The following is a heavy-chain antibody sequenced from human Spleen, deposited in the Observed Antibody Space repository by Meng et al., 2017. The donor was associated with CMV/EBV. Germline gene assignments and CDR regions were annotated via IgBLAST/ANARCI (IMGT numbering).Heavy chain of an antibody. V-gene: IGHV1-2*02. CDR1: GYTFMDYY. Sequence: ASVKVSCKASGYTFMDYYMYWVRQAPGQGLEWMGWINPNSGDTKYAQKFQGRVTMTRDTSITTAYMELARLRSDDTAVFYCARMYYYDSRGYYPPGMDVRGQGTTVTVSS. CDR3: ARMYYYDSRGYYPPGMDV. CDR2: INPNSGDT. D-gene: IGHD3-22*01. J-gene: IGHJ6*02.